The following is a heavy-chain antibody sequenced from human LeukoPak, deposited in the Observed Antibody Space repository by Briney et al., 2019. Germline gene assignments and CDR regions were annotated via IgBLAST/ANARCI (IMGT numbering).Heavy chain of an antibody. J-gene: IGHJ6*03. D-gene: IGHD3-16*01. Sequence: PGGSLRLSCAASGFSFSTYNMSWVRQAPGRGLEWVSSITGSGGTTFYRDSVKGRFTISRDNSKNTVYLQMNSLRAEDTAVYYCARDRLGVYYYYMDVWGKGTTVTISS. V-gene: IGHV3-23*01. CDR1: GFSFSTYN. CDR2: ITGSGGTT. CDR3: ARDRLGVYYYYMDV.